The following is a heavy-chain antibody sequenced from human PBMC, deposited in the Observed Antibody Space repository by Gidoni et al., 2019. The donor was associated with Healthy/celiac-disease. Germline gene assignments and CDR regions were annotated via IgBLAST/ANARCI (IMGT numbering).Heavy chain of an antibody. Sequence: EVQLVQSGAEVKKPGESLKISCKGSGYSFTSYWTGWVRQMPGKGREWMGIIYPGDSDTRYSPSFQGQVTISADKSISTAYLQWSSLKASDTAMYYCARNYDILTGRAARYYFDYWGQGTLVTVSS. D-gene: IGHD3-9*01. CDR1: GYSFTSYW. CDR3: ARNYDILTGRAARYYFDY. V-gene: IGHV5-51*03. J-gene: IGHJ4*02. CDR2: IYPGDSDT.